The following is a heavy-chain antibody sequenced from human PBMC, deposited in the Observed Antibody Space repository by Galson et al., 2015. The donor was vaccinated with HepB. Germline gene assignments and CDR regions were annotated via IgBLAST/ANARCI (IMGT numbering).Heavy chain of an antibody. V-gene: IGHV3-30*18. CDR2: ISYDGSNK. CDR3: AKSIRFFLGYSSGS. Sequence: SLRLSCAASGFTFSSYGMHWVRQAPGKGLEWVAVISYDGSNKYYADSVKGRFTISRDNSKNTLYLQMNSLRAEDTAVYYCAKSIRFFLGYSSGSWGQGTLVTVSS. J-gene: IGHJ1*01. D-gene: IGHD6-19*01. CDR1: GFTFSSYG.